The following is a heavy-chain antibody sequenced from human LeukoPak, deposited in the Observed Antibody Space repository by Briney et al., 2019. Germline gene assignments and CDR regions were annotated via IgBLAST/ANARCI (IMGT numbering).Heavy chain of an antibody. CDR2: ISSSSSTI. D-gene: IGHD2-2*01. V-gene: IGHV3-48*01. J-gene: IGHJ3*02. Sequence: GGSLRLSCAASGFTFSSYSMNWVRQAPGKGLERVSYISSSSSTIYYADSVKGRFTISRDNAKNSLYLQMNSLRAEDTAVYYCARDLVVPAAIQGYDAFDIWGQGTMVTVSS. CDR3: ARDLVVPAAIQGYDAFDI. CDR1: GFTFSSYS.